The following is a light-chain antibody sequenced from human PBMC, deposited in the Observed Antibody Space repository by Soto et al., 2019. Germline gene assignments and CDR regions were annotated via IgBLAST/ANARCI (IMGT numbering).Light chain of an antibody. CDR2: DVT. CDR3: CSYAGSYTYV. V-gene: IGLV2-11*01. CDR1: ITDVGKYNY. J-gene: IGLJ1*01. Sequence: QSALTQPRSVSGSPGQSVTISCTGTITDVGKYNYVSWYQQHPGKAPKLLIYDVTQRPSGVPDRFSGSKSGNTASLTISGLQAEDEADYYCCSYAGSYTYVFVIGTKLTVL.